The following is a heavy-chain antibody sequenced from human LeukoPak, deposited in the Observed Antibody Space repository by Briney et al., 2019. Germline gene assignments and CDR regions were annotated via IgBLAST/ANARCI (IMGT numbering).Heavy chain of an antibody. Sequence: SETLSLTCAVYGGPFSGYYWSWIRQPPGKGLEWIGEINHSGSTNYNPSLKSRVTISVDTSKNQFSLKLSSVTAADTAVYYCARAYGDYPFDYWGQGTLVTVSS. CDR3: ARAYGDYPFDY. J-gene: IGHJ4*02. V-gene: IGHV4-34*01. D-gene: IGHD4-17*01. CDR1: GGPFSGYY. CDR2: INHSGST.